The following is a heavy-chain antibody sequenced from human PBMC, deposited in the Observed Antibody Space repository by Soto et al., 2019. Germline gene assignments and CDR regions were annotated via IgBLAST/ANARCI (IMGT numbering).Heavy chain of an antibody. V-gene: IGHV5-51*01. CDR3: ARRTETDYYGMDV. J-gene: IGHJ6*02. Sequence: PGESLKISCKGSGYSFSSYWIGWVRQMPGKGLEWMGIIYSGDSDTRYSPSFQGQVTISADKSINTAYLQWSSLKASDTAMYYCARRTETDYYGMDVWGQVPTVTVSS. D-gene: IGHD4-17*01. CDR1: GYSFSSYW. CDR2: IYSGDSDT.